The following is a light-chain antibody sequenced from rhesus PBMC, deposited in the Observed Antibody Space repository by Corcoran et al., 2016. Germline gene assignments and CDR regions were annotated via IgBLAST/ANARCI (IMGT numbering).Light chain of an antibody. CDR3: LQHNSYPFT. Sequence: DIQMTQTPSSLSASVGDTVTITCRASQGISSFLNWFQQNPGKAPKLLIYDASSLESGVPSRFTGSGSGTHSALTISSLQPEDFAAYYCLQHNSYPFTFGPGTKLDIK. V-gene: IGKV1-28*03. CDR1: QGISSF. J-gene: IGKJ3*01. CDR2: DAS.